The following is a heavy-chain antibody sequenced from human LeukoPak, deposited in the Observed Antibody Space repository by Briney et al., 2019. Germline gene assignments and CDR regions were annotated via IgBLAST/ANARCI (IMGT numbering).Heavy chain of an antibody. V-gene: IGHV3-7*01. D-gene: IGHD6-13*01. J-gene: IGHJ4*02. CDR3: ARDLGYSTSWYDFAY. CDR1: GFTFSNYW. Sequence: GGSLRLSCVGSGFTFSNYWMSWVRQAPGKGLEWVANIKQEGSEKNYVDSVKGRFTISRDNSKNSLYLQMNSLRVEDTAVYFCARDLGYSTSWYDFAYRGQGALVTVSS. CDR2: IKQEGSEK.